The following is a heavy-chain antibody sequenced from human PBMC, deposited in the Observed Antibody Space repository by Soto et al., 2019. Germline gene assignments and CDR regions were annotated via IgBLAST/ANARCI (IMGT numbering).Heavy chain of an antibody. V-gene: IGHV5-51*01. CDR1: GYSFTYYW. D-gene: IGHD5-12*01. Sequence: GASLKISCKGSGYSFTYYWIGWVRQMPGKGLEWMAIIYPGDSDTGYSPSFQGQVTISADKSISTAYLQWSSLKASDTAIYYCARTSYSGHDFAAFDIWGQGTTVTVSS. CDR2: IYPGDSDT. CDR3: ARTSYSGHDFAAFDI. J-gene: IGHJ3*02.